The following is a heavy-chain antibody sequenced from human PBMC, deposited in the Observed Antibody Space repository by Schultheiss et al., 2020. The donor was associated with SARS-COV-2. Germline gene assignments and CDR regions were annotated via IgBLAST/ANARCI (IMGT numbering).Heavy chain of an antibody. J-gene: IGHJ2*01. CDR1: GGSISSSSYY. CDR2: IYYSGST. Sequence: SETLSLTCTVSGGSISSSSYYWGWIRQPPGKGLEWIGYIYYSGSTYYNPSLKSRVTISIDASKNQFSLKLNSVTAADSAVYYCARFDLWGRGTLVTVSS. CDR3: ARFDL. V-gene: IGHV4-39*07.